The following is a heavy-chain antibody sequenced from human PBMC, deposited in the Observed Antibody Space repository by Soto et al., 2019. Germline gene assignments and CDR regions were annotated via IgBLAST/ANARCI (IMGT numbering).Heavy chain of an antibody. CDR1: GFTFSSYA. CDR3: ARGVVATAYGMDV. Sequence: GGSLRLSCAASGFTFSSYAMHWVRQAPGKGLEWVAVISYDGSNKYYADSVKGRFTISRDNSKNTLYLQMNSLRAEDTAVYYCARGVVATAYGMDVWGQGTTVTVSS. V-gene: IGHV3-30-3*01. CDR2: ISYDGSNK. D-gene: IGHD1-26*01. J-gene: IGHJ6*02.